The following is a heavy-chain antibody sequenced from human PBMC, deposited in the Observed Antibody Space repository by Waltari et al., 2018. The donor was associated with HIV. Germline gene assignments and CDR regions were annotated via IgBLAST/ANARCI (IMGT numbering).Heavy chain of an antibody. V-gene: IGHV3-23*01. D-gene: IGHD2-21*01. CDR2: ISGSGGST. CDR1: GFPFRSYA. CDR3: AKGCGSGYYYHGMDV. Sequence: EVQLLESGGGLVQPGGSLRLSCAASGFPFRSYARAWVRQAPGKGLEWVSAISGSGGSTYYADSVKGRFTISRDNSKNTLYLQMNSLRAEDTAVYYCAKGCGSGYYYHGMDVWGQGTTVTVSS. J-gene: IGHJ6*02.